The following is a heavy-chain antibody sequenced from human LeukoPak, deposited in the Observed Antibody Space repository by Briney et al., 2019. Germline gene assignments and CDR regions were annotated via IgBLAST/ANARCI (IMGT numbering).Heavy chain of an antibody. Sequence: SETLSLTCAVYGGSFSAYYWGWIRQPPGKGLEWIGEIKDSGSTNYNPSLKSRATISVDTSKNQFSLKLSSVTAADTAVYYCARHRGYSGSPKSGGWFDPWGQGTLVTVSS. V-gene: IGHV4-34*01. CDR1: GGSFSAYY. CDR2: IKDSGST. CDR3: ARHRGYSGSPKSGGWFDP. J-gene: IGHJ5*02. D-gene: IGHD1-26*01.